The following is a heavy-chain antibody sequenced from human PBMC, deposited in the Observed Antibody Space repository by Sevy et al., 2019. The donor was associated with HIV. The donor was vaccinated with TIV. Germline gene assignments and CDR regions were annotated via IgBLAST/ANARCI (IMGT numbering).Heavy chain of an antibody. CDR3: ARDPIVVVPADVGFGMDV. D-gene: IGHD2-2*01. V-gene: IGHV3-33*01. J-gene: IGHJ6*02. CDR1: GFTFSSYG. Sequence: GGSLRLSCAASGFTFSSYGMHWVRQAPGKGLEWVAVIWYDGSNKYYADSVKGRFTISRDNSKNTLYLQMNSLRAEDTVVYYCARDPIVVVPADVGFGMDVWGQGTTVTVSS. CDR2: IWYDGSNK.